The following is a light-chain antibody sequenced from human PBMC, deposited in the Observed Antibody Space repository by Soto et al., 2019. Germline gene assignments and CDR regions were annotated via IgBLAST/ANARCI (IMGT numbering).Light chain of an antibody. V-gene: IGLV2-23*01. Sequence: QSDLTQPASVSESPGQSITMSCTGTSSTVGGFNVVSWYQQHPGKAPKVIIYEGIKRPSGVSNRFSGSNSGSTASLTISGLQAEDEADYYCCSYVGATTYVFGTGTKVTVL. CDR2: EGI. CDR1: SSTVGGFNV. CDR3: CSYVGATTYV. J-gene: IGLJ1*01.